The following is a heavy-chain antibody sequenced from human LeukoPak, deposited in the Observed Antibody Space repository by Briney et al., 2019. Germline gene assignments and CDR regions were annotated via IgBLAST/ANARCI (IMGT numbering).Heavy chain of an antibody. CDR1: GGSISSYY. CDR3: ARVVLRYFDWRLDY. CDR2: IYYSGST. J-gene: IGHJ4*02. Sequence: SETLSLTCTVSGGSISSYYWSWIRQPPGKGLEWIGYIYYSGSTNYNPSLKSRVTISVDTSKNQFSLKLSSVTAADTAVYYCARVVLRYFDWRLDYWGQGTLVTVSS. D-gene: IGHD3-9*01. V-gene: IGHV4-59*01.